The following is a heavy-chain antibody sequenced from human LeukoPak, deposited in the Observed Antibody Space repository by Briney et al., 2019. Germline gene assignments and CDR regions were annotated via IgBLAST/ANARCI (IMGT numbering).Heavy chain of an antibody. D-gene: IGHD4-23*01. Sequence: SVKVSCKASGYTFTSYDINWVRQATGQGLEWMGWMNPNSGNTGYAQKFQGRVTMTRNTSISTAYMELSSLRSEDTAVYYCARGLATVVKDYLDYWGQGTLVTVSS. CDR1: GYTFTSYD. J-gene: IGHJ4*02. V-gene: IGHV1-8*01. CDR3: ARGLATVVKDYLDY. CDR2: MNPNSGNT.